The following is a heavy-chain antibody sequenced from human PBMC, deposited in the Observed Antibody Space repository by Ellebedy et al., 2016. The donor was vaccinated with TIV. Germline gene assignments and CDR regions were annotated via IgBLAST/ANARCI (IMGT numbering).Heavy chain of an antibody. CDR3: GQRSGH. CDR2: IKTETDGGTR. V-gene: IGHV3-15*01. CDR1: GFTLNNYW. J-gene: IGHJ4*02. Sequence: GGSLRLSCTASGFTLNNYWMTWVRQAPGKGLEWVGRIKTETDGGTREYAAPVKGRFTISRDDSKNLVYLEMNSLKTEDTAVYYCGQRSGHWGQGTLVTVSS. D-gene: IGHD6-25*01.